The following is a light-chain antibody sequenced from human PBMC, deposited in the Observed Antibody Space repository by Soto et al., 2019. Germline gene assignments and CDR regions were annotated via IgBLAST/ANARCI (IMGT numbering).Light chain of an antibody. CDR3: SSYTSGTTRYV. CDR2: EVN. V-gene: IGLV2-14*01. J-gene: IGLJ1*01. CDR1: STDVGGYNY. Sequence: QSVLTQPASVSGSPGQSITLSCTGTSTDVGGYNYVSWYQHHPGKAPKLILYEVNNRPSGVSDRFSGSKSATTAYLTISGLQAEDDGDYYCSSYTSGTTRYVFGTGTKVTVL.